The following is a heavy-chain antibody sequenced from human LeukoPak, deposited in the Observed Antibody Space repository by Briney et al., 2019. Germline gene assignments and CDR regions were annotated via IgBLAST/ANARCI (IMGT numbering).Heavy chain of an antibody. D-gene: IGHD3-22*01. Sequence: GGSLRLSCAASGFTFSSYWMSWVRQAPGKGLEWVANIKQDGSEKYYVDSVKGRFTISRDNAKNSLYLQMNSPRAEDTAVYYCASGRSSGYYFFGMDVWGQGTAVTVSS. J-gene: IGHJ6*02. CDR1: GFTFSSYW. CDR2: IKQDGSEK. CDR3: ASGRSSGYYFFGMDV. V-gene: IGHV3-7*03.